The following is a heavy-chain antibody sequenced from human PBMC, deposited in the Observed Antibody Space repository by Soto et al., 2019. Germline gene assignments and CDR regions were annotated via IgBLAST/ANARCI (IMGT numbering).Heavy chain of an antibody. J-gene: IGHJ4*02. D-gene: IGHD4-17*01. CDR3: ARESEEYGDYDY. Sequence: PGGSLRLSCAASGFTFSSYSMNWVRQAPGKGLEWVSSISSSSSYIYYADSVKGRFTISRDNAKNSLYLQMNSLRAEDTAVYYWARESEEYGDYDYWGQGTLVTVAS. CDR2: ISSSSSYI. V-gene: IGHV3-21*01. CDR1: GFTFSSYS.